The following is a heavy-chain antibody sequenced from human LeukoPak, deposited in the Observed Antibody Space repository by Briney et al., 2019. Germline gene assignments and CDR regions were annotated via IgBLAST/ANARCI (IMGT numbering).Heavy chain of an antibody. Sequence: SETLSLTCAVYGGSFSGYYWSWIRQPPGKGLEWIGEINHSGSTNYNPSLKSRVTISVDTSRNQFSLKLSSVTAADTAVYYCARVGEAAAPDYWGQGTLVTVSS. CDR3: ARVGEAAAPDY. V-gene: IGHV4-34*01. CDR2: INHSGST. J-gene: IGHJ4*02. CDR1: GGSFSGYY. D-gene: IGHD6-13*01.